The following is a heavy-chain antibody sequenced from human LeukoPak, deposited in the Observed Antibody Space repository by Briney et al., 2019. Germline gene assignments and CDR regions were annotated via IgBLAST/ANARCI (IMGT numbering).Heavy chain of an antibody. D-gene: IGHD1-26*01. V-gene: IGHV3-21*01. CDR2: ISSSSSYI. Sequence: GGSLRLSCAASGFTFSSYSMNWVRQVPGKGLEWVSSISSSSSYIYYADSVKGRFTISRDDAKNSLYLQMNSLRAEDTAVYYCAQGTGSYYGYFQPWGQGTLVTVSS. J-gene: IGHJ1*01. CDR1: GFTFSSYS. CDR3: AQGTGSYYGYFQP.